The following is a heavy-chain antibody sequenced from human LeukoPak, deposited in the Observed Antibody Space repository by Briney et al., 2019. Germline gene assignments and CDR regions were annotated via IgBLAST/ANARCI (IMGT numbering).Heavy chain of an antibody. Sequence: GASVKVSCKASGYTFTSYAMHWVRQAPGQRLEWMGWINAGNGNTKYSQKFQGRVTITRDTSASTAYMELSGLRSEDTAVYYCAVLYCSSTSCFDFDYWGQGTLVTVSS. CDR3: AVLYCSSTSCFDFDY. V-gene: IGHV1-3*01. CDR1: GYTFTSYA. J-gene: IGHJ4*02. D-gene: IGHD2-2*01. CDR2: INAGNGNT.